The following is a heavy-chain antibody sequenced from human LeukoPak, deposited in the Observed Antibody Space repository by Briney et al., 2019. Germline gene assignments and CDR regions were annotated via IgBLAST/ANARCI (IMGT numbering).Heavy chain of an antibody. J-gene: IGHJ4*02. Sequence: QSGGSLRLSCAASGFTFSSYAMHWVRQAPGKGLEWVAVISYDGSNKYYADSVKGRFTISRDNSKNTLYLQMNSLRAEDTAVFYCAKDRREGYNFPLYGGFDSWGQGALVTVSS. CDR1: GFTFSSYA. CDR3: AKDRREGYNFPLYGGFDS. CDR2: ISYDGSNK. V-gene: IGHV3-30-3*01. D-gene: IGHD5-24*01.